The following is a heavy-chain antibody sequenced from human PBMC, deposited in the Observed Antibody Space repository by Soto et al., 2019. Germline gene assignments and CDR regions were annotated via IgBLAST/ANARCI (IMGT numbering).Heavy chain of an antibody. CDR1: GFTFDDYA. J-gene: IGHJ4*02. D-gene: IGHD4-17*01. V-gene: IGHV3-9*01. CDR3: AKELQTTVTMFSPFDY. CDR2: ISWNSGSI. Sequence: GGSLRLSCAASGFTFDDYAMHWVRQAPGKGLEWVSGISWNSGSIGYADSVKGRFTISRDNAKNSLYLQMNSLRAEDTALYYCAKELQTTVTMFSPFDYWGQGTLVTVSS.